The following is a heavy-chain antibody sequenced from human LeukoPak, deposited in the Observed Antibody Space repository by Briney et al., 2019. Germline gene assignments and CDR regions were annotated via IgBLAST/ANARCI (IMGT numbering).Heavy chain of an antibody. CDR3: ARHEYSGSYYGLSWFDP. CDR2: IYYSGCT. Sequence: SETLSLTCTVSGGSISSSGYYWGWIRQPPGKGLEWIARIYYSGCTYYNPSLKSRVTISVDTSKNQLSLKLSSLTAADTAVYYCARHEYSGSYYGLSWFDPWGQGTLVTVSS. J-gene: IGHJ5*02. CDR1: GGSISSSGYY. V-gene: IGHV4-39*01. D-gene: IGHD1-26*01.